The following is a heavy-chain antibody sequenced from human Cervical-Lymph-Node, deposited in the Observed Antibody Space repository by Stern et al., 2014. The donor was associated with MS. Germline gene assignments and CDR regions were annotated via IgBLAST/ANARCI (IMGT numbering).Heavy chain of an antibody. Sequence: QVQLVESGSELKKPGASVKVSCKASGYTFTSYAINWVRQAPGKGLEWMGWINTITGNAMYAQGVTGRFVFSLDTSVSTTYLQISSLKAEDTAVYYCARGDWFDPWGQGTLVTVSS. V-gene: IGHV7-4-1*02. CDR2: INTITGNA. J-gene: IGHJ5*02. CDR3: ARGDWFDP. CDR1: GYTFTSYA.